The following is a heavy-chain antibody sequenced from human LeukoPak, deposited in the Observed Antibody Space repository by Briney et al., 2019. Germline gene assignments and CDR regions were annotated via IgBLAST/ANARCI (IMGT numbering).Heavy chain of an antibody. D-gene: IGHD3-10*01. Sequence: GASVKVSCKASGYTFTGYYMHWVRQAPGQGLEWMGWINPNSGGTNYAQKFQGRVTMTRDTSISTAYMELSRLRSDDTAVYYCARERITMVRGVRGMDVWGQGTTVTVSS. CDR2: INPNSGGT. J-gene: IGHJ6*02. V-gene: IGHV1-2*02. CDR3: ARERITMVRGVRGMDV. CDR1: GYTFTGYY.